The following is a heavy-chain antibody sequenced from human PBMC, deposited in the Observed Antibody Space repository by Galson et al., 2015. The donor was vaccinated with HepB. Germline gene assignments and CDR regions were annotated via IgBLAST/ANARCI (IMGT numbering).Heavy chain of an antibody. CDR3: ARDRYILSFFEQNWFDP. D-gene: IGHD5/OR15-5a*01. Sequence: SLRLSCAASGFTFSSYAMHWVRQAPGKGLEWVAVISYDGSNKYYADSVKGRFTISRDNSKNTLYLQMNSLRAEDTAVYYCARDRYILSFFEQNWFDPWGQGTLVTVSS. CDR1: GFTFSSYA. V-gene: IGHV3-30*04. J-gene: IGHJ5*02. CDR2: ISYDGSNK.